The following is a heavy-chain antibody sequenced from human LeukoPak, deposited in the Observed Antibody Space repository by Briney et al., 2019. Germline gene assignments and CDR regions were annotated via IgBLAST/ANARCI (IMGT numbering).Heavy chain of an antibody. D-gene: IGHD2-21*01. J-gene: IGHJ4*02. CDR2: IDTSGTNI. Sequence: GGSLRLSCAASGFTFSSYEMNWVRQAPGKGLEWVSYIDTSGTNIYYAGSVKGLFTVSRDNAKNSLYLQMNSLRAEDTGIYYCARETINCGGDCYDYWGQGALVTVSS. V-gene: IGHV3-48*03. CDR1: GFTFSSYE. CDR3: ARETINCGGDCYDY.